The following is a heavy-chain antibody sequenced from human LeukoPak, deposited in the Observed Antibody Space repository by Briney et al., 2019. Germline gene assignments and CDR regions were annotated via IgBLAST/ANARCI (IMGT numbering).Heavy chain of an antibody. V-gene: IGHV3-30*18. Sequence: PGGSLRLSCAASGFIFSNDGMHWVRQAPGKGLEWVAVVLYDGSEEYYGESVKGRFTISRDNSKNTLHLQMSSLRADDTAVYYCVKSGTWADFDSWGQGTLVTVSS. CDR1: GFIFSNDG. CDR2: VLYDGSEE. CDR3: VKSGTWADFDS. D-gene: IGHD1-26*01. J-gene: IGHJ4*02.